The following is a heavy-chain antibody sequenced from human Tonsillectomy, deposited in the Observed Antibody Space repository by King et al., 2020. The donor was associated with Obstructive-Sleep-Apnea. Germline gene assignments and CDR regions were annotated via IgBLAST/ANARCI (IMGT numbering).Heavy chain of an antibody. D-gene: IGHD5-24*01. Sequence: VQLVQSGGGVVQPGRSLRLSCAASGFTFSSYGMHWVRQAPGKGLEWVAVISYDGSNKYYANSVKGRFTISRDNSKNTLYLQMNSLRAEDTAVYYCAKDQLKGALKRRDGYNLGYWGQGTLVTVSS. CDR3: AKDQLKGALKRRDGYNLGY. J-gene: IGHJ4*02. CDR2: ISYDGSNK. V-gene: IGHV3-30*18. CDR1: GFTFSSYG.